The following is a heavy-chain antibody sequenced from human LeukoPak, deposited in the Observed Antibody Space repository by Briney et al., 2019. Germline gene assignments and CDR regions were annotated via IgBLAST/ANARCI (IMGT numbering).Heavy chain of an antibody. Sequence: SETLSLTCTVSGGSISSYYWSWIRQPPGKGLEWIGYIYYSGSTNYNPSLKSRVTISVDTSKNQFSLKLSSVTAADTAVYYCARDGVYSSGWYRSPYYYYGMDVWGQGTTVTVSS. J-gene: IGHJ6*02. V-gene: IGHV4-59*01. D-gene: IGHD6-19*01. CDR2: IYYSGST. CDR1: GGSISSYY. CDR3: ARDGVYSSGWYRSPYYYYGMDV.